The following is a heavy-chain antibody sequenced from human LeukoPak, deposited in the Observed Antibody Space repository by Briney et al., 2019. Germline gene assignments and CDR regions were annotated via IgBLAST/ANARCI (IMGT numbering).Heavy chain of an antibody. V-gene: IGHV4-30-4*08. D-gene: IGHD5-18*01. J-gene: IGHJ6*03. Sequence: SQTLSLTCTVSGGSISSGDYYWSWIRQPPGKGLEWIGYIYYSGSTYYNPSLKSRVTISVDTSKNQFSLKLSSVTAADTAVYYCARAIDGYSYDRGYYVDVWGKGTTVTVSS. CDR3: ARAIDGYSYDRGYYVDV. CDR1: GGSISSGDYY. CDR2: IYYSGST.